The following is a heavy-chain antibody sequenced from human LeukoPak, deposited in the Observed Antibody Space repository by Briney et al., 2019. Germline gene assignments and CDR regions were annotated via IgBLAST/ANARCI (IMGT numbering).Heavy chain of an antibody. V-gene: IGHV3-23*01. Sequence: GGSLRLSCAASGFTFSSYAMSWVRQAPGKGLEWVSAISGSGGSTYYADSVKGRFTISRDNSKNTLYLQMNSLRAEDTAVYYCAKYSAGDSGGSYYPHDYWGQGTLVTVSS. D-gene: IGHD1-26*01. CDR2: ISGSGGST. J-gene: IGHJ4*02. CDR1: GFTFSSYA. CDR3: AKYSAGDSGGSYYPHDY.